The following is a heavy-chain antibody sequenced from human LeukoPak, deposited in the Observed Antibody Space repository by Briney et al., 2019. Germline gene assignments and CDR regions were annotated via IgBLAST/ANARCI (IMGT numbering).Heavy chain of an antibody. J-gene: IGHJ4*02. V-gene: IGHV1-2*04. CDR1: GYTFTGYY. CDR3: ARVDSSSWYAQTDY. Sequence: ASVKVSCKASGYTFTGYYMHWVRQAPGQGLEWMGWINPNSGGTNYAQKFQGWVTMTRDTSISTAYMELSRLRSDDTAVYYCARVDSSSWYAQTDYWGQGTLVTVSS. CDR2: INPNSGGT. D-gene: IGHD6-13*01.